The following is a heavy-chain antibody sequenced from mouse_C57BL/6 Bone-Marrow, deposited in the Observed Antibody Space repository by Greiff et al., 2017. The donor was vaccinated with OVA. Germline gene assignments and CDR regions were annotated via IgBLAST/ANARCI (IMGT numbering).Heavy chain of an antibody. Sequence: EVHLVESGGDLVKPGGSLKLSCAASGFTFSSYGMSWVRQTPDKRLEWVATISSGGSYTYYPDSVKGRFTISRDNAKNTLYLQMSSLKSEDTAMYYCARQEGYWGQGTTLTVSS. CDR1: GFTFSSYG. J-gene: IGHJ2*01. CDR2: ISSGGSYT. CDR3: ARQEGY. V-gene: IGHV5-6*01.